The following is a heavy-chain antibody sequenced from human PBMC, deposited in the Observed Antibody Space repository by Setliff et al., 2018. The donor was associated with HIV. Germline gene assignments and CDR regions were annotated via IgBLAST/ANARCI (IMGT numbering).Heavy chain of an antibody. Sequence: ASVKVSCKASGYTFTSYAMHWVRQAPGQRLEWMGWINAGNGNTKYSQKFQGRVTMTTDTSTRTAYLELRSLRSDDTAVYYCARDPYFWSGYKWFDPWGQGTLVTVSS. CDR1: GYTFTSYA. CDR2: INAGNGNT. J-gene: IGHJ5*02. D-gene: IGHD3-3*01. V-gene: IGHV1-3*01. CDR3: ARDPYFWSGYKWFDP.